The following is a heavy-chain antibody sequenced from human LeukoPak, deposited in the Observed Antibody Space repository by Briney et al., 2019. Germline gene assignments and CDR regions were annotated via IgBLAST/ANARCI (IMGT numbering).Heavy chain of an antibody. CDR1: GGSISSYY. D-gene: IGHD4-23*01. Sequence: PSETLSLTCTVSGGSISSYYWSWIRQPPGKGLEWIGYIYYSGSTNYNPSLKSRVTISVDTSKNQFSLKLSSVTAADTAVYYCASYDYGGNWGFDYWGQGTLVTVSS. J-gene: IGHJ4*02. CDR3: ASYDYGGNWGFDY. V-gene: IGHV4-59*01. CDR2: IYYSGST.